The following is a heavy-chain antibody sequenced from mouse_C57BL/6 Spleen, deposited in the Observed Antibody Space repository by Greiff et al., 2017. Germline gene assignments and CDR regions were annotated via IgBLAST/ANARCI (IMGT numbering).Heavy chain of an antibody. D-gene: IGHD2-3*01. V-gene: IGHV1-59*01. Sequence: QVQLQQPGAELVRPGTSVKLSCKASGYTFTSYWMHWVKQRPGQGLEWIGVIDPSDSYTNYNQKFKGKATLTVDTSSSTAYMQLSSLTSEDSAVYYCARGKDDPFDYWGQGTTLTVSS. CDR2: IDPSDSYT. J-gene: IGHJ2*01. CDR3: ARGKDDPFDY. CDR1: GYTFTSYW.